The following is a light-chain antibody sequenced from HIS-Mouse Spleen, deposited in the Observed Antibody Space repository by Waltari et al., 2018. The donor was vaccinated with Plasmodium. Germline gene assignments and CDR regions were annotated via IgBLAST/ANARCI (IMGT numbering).Light chain of an antibody. CDR2: EGS. CDR3: CSYAGSSTFV. Sequence: QSAPTPPASVSVSPGQSNTIPCTGTRSDVGSYNLVSCYQQHPAKAPKLMMYEGSKRPSGVSNRFAGSKSGNTASLTITGLQAEDEADYYCCSYAGSSTFVFGGGTKLTVL. V-gene: IGLV2-23*03. CDR1: RSDVGSYNL. J-gene: IGLJ3*02.